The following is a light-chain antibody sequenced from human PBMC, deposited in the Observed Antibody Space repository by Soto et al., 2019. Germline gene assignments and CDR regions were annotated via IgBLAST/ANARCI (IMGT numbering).Light chain of an antibody. CDR2: DVS. Sequence: QCALPQPASVSGSPGQSIAISCTGTSSDVGGYNYVSRYQQHPGKAPKLMIYDVSNRPSGVSNRFSGSKSGNTASLTISGLQAEDEADYYCSSYTSSGTYVFGTGTKVTVL. CDR3: SSYTSSGTYV. CDR1: SSDVGGYNY. J-gene: IGLJ1*01. V-gene: IGLV2-14*01.